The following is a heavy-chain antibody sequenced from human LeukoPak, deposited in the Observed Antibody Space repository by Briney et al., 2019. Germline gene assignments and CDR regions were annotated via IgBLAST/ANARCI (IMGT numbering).Heavy chain of an antibody. D-gene: IGHD5-12*01. CDR1: GGTFSSYA. Sequence: SVKVSCKASGGTFSSYAISWVRQAPGQGLEWMGGIIPIFGTANYAQQFQGRVTITADESTSTAYMELSSLRSEDTAVYYCASTIRGYSGYAQGDYWGQGTLVTVSS. CDR3: ASTIRGYSGYAQGDY. V-gene: IGHV1-69*13. CDR2: IIPIFGTA. J-gene: IGHJ4*02.